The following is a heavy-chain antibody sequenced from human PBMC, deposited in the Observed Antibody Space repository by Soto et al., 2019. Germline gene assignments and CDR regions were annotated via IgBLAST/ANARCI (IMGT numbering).Heavy chain of an antibody. CDR3: ARDVGPFWSGNFDY. J-gene: IGHJ4*02. CDR2: IKQDGSEK. D-gene: IGHD3-3*01. CDR1: GFTFSSYW. Sequence: GGSLRLSCAASGFTFSSYWMSWVRQAPGKGLEWVANIKQDGSEKYYVDSVKGRFTISRDNAKNSLYLQMNSLRAEDTAVYYCARDVGPFWSGNFDYWGQGTLVTVSS. V-gene: IGHV3-7*01.